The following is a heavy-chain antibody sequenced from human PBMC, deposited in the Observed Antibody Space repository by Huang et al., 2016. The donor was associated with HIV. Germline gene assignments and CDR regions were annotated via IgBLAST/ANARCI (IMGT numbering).Heavy chain of an antibody. J-gene: IGHJ3*02. CDR3: AILVVTPRFAFDI. CDR1: GGSFSGYY. V-gene: IGHV4-34*01. D-gene: IGHD4-4*01. Sequence: QVQLQQWGAGLLKPSETPSLTCAVYGGSFSGYYGSWIRQPPGKGLEWIGEINHSGSTNYTPSLKSRVTISVDTSKNEFSLKLSSVTAADTAVYYCAILVVTPRFAFDIWGQGTMVTVSS. CDR2: INHSGST.